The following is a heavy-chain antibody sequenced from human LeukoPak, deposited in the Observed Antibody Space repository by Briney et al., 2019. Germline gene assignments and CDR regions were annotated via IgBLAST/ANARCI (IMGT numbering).Heavy chain of an antibody. V-gene: IGHV3-30*02. Sequence: GGSLRLSCAASGFTFSSYGMHWVRQAPGKGLEWVAFIRYDGSNKYYADSVKGRFTISRDNSKNTLYLQMNSLRAEDTAVYYCARGLNWVDSSGILYYYYYYYMDVWGKGTTVTVSS. CDR2: IRYDGSNK. CDR1: GFTFSSYG. CDR3: ARGLNWVDSSGILYYYYYYYMDV. D-gene: IGHD3-22*01. J-gene: IGHJ6*03.